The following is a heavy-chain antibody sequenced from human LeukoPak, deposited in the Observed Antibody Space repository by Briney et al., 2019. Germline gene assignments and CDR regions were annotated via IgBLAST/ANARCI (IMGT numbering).Heavy chain of an antibody. V-gene: IGHV3-21*01. CDR3: ARDQDGGGPHDY. Sequence: GGSLRLSCAASGFTFSSYSKNWVRQAPGKGLEWVSSISSSSSYIYYADSVKGRFTISRDNAKNSLYLQMNSLRAEDTAVYYCARDQDGGGPHDYWGQGTLVTVSS. CDR2: ISSSSSYI. J-gene: IGHJ4*02. CDR1: GFTFSSYS. D-gene: IGHD3-10*01.